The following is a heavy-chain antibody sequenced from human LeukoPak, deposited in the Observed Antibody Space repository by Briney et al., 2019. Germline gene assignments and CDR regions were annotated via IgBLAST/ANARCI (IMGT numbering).Heavy chain of an antibody. J-gene: IGHJ4*02. D-gene: IGHD4-17*01. CDR2: INSDGSST. CDR1: GFTFNGDW. CDR3: ARPLGPRNTVTTPAPFDH. V-gene: IGHV3-74*01. Sequence: GGSLRLSCAASGFTFNGDWMHWVRQAPGKGLVLFSRINSDGSSTSSAASVKGRFTISRDNAKNTLYLQMNSLRVDDTAVYYCARPLGPRNTVTTPAPFDHWGQGTLVTVSS.